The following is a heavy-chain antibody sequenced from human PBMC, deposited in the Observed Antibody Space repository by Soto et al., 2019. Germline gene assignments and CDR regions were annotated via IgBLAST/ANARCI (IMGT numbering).Heavy chain of an antibody. J-gene: IGHJ4*02. CDR2: ISGSGGST. CDR3: AKDTMYYYGSGSAHFDY. D-gene: IGHD3-10*01. V-gene: IGHV3-23*01. Sequence: EVQLLESGGGLVQPVGSLRLSCAASGFTFSTYAMSWVRQAPGKGLEWVSAISGSGGSTYYADSVKGRFTISRDNSKNTLYLQMNSLRAEDTAVDYCAKDTMYYYGSGSAHFDYWGQGTLVTVSS. CDR1: GFTFSTYA.